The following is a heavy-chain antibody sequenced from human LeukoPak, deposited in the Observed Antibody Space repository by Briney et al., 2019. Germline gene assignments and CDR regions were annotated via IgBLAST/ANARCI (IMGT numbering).Heavy chain of an antibody. Sequence: SETLSLTCSVSGDSISRTYWSWIRQPAGKGLEWIGSVYYSGSTNYSPSLKSRVRISVDTSKNQFSLELSSVTAADTAVYYCAVNSTKHTFDIWGQGTMVTVSS. V-gene: IGHV4-59*08. CDR1: GDSISRTY. CDR3: AVNSTKHTFDI. D-gene: IGHD5/OR15-5a*01. CDR2: VYYSGST. J-gene: IGHJ3*02.